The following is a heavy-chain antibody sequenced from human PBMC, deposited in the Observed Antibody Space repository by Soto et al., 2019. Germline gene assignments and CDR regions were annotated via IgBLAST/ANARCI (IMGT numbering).Heavy chain of an antibody. CDR1: GFTFSSYA. CDR3: ARSRAAGISMDAFDI. J-gene: IGHJ3*02. V-gene: IGHV3-30-3*01. CDR2: ISYDGSNK. D-gene: IGHD6-13*01. Sequence: QVQLVESGGGVVQPGRSLRLSCAASGFTFSSYAMHWVRQAPGKGLEWVAVISYDGSNKYYADSVKGRFTISRDNSKNTLYLQMNSLRAEDTAVYYCARSRAAGISMDAFDIWGQGTMVTVSS.